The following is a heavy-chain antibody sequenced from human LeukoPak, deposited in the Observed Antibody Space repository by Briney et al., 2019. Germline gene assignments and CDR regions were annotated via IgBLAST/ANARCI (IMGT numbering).Heavy chain of an antibody. J-gene: IGHJ4*02. V-gene: IGHV4-61*01. CDR3: ARGQAALWFGEL. CDR2: ISYSGST. D-gene: IGHD3-10*01. Sequence: PSETLSLTCTVSGGSVSSGSDYWSWIRQPPGKGLEWIGHISYSGSTNYNPSLKSRVTISLDASKNQLSLQLSSVPTADTAVYYCARGQAALWFGELWGQGTLVTVSS. CDR1: GGSVSSGSDY.